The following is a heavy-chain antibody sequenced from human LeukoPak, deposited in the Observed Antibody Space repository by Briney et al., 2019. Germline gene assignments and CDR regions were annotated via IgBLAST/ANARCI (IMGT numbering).Heavy chain of an antibody. V-gene: IGHV4-61*01. CDR2: IYYSGST. Sequence: SETLSLTCNVSGVSIRSGSYYWSWIRQPPGKGLEWIGYIYYSGSTNYKPSLKSRVTISVDTSKNQFSLKLSSVTAADTAVYYCARGGYYGSGNDFRFDPWGQGILVTVSS. J-gene: IGHJ5*02. CDR3: ARGGYYGSGNDFRFDP. D-gene: IGHD3-10*01. CDR1: GVSIRSGSYY.